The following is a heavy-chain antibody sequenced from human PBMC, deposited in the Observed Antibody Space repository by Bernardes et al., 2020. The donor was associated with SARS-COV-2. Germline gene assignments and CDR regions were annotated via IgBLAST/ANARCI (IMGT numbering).Heavy chain of an antibody. CDR1: GFTFGDYA. Sequence: GGSLRLSCTASGFTFGDYAMSWFRQAPGKGLEWVGFIRSKAYGGTTEYAASVKGRFTISRDDSKSIAYLQMNSLKTEDTAVYYCTRGPVEMATITSPYFDYWGQGTLVTVSS. CDR2: IRSKAYGGTT. V-gene: IGHV3-49*03. J-gene: IGHJ4*02. CDR3: TRGPVEMATITSPYFDY. D-gene: IGHD4-4*01.